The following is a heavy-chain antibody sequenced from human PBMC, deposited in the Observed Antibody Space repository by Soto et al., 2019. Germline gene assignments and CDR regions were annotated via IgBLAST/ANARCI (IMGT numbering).Heavy chain of an antibody. J-gene: IGHJ6*02. D-gene: IGHD6-13*01. CDR2: IIPILGTA. CDR1: GGTFSSYA. V-gene: IGHV1-69*06. Sequence: ASVKVSCKASGGTFSSYAISWVRQAPGQGLEWMGGIIPILGTANYAQKFQGRVTITADKSTSTAYMELSSLRSEDTAVYYCARGYSSNYYYYGMDVWGQGTTVTVSS. CDR3: ARGYSSNYYYYGMDV.